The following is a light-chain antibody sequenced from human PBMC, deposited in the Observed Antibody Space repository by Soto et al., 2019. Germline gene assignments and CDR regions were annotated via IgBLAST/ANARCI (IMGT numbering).Light chain of an antibody. Sequence: QSALAQPASVSGSPGQSITIPCTGSGRDIGAYDYVSWYQQHPGKAPKLLIYGVKNRPSGVSNRFSGSKSGNTASLTISGLQAEDEADYYCFSYAGSTYVFGTGTKVTVL. V-gene: IGLV2-23*02. CDR2: GVK. CDR1: GRDIGAYDY. CDR3: FSYAGSTYV. J-gene: IGLJ1*01.